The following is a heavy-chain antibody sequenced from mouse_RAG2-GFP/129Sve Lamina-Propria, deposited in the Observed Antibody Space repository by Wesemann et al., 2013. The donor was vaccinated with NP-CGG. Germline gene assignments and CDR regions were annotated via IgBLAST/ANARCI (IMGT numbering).Heavy chain of an antibody. CDR2: IDPENGDT. Sequence: EVQLQQSGAELVRPGASVKLSCTASGFNIKDDYMHWVKQRPEQGLEWIGWIDPENGDTEYASKFQGKATITADTSSNTAYLQLSSLTSEDSAVYYCARRRTPYYFDYWGQGTTLTVSS. V-gene: IGHV14-4*01. CDR3: ARRRTPYYFDY. CDR1: GFNIKDDY. J-gene: IGHJ2*01.